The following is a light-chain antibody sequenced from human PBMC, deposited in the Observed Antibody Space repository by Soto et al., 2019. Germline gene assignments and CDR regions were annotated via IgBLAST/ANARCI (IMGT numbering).Light chain of an antibody. CDR3: QQRSNWLLT. Sequence: EIVLAQSPGTPSLSPGERATLSCRASQSVSNNYLAWYQQKPGQAPRLLIYGASNRATGIPARFSGSGSGTDFTLTISSLEPEDFAVYYCQQRSNWLLTFGGGTKVDIK. CDR1: QSVSNNY. V-gene: IGKV3-11*01. J-gene: IGKJ4*01. CDR2: GAS.